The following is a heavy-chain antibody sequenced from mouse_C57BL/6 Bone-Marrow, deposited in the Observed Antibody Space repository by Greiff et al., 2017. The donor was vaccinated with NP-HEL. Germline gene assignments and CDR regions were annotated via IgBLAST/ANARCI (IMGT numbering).Heavy chain of an antibody. CDR2: ISSGGDYI. Sequence: EVQVVESGEGLVKPGGSLKLSCAASGFTFSSYAMSWVRQTPEKRLEWVAYISSGGDYIYYADTVKGRFTISRDNARNTLYLQMSSLKSEDTAMYYCTREGEKNYYGSSPYYFDYWGQGTTLTVSS. CDR3: TREGEKNYYGSSPYYFDY. D-gene: IGHD1-1*01. J-gene: IGHJ2*01. V-gene: IGHV5-9-1*02. CDR1: GFTFSSYA.